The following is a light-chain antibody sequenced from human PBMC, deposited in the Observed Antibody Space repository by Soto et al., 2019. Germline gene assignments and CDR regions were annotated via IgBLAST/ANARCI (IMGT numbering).Light chain of an antibody. CDR3: CSYAGSYSWV. V-gene: IGLV2-11*01. Sequence: QSALTQPRSVSGSPGQSVTISCTGTSSDVGGYDYVSWYQQNPGKAPKLMIYDVSKRPSGVPDRFSASKSGDTASLAISGLQAEDEADYYFCSYAGSYSWVFGGGTKLTVL. J-gene: IGLJ3*02. CDR1: SSDVGGYDY. CDR2: DVS.